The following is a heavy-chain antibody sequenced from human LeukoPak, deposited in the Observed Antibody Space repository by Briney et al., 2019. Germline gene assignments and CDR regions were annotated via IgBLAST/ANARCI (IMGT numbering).Heavy chain of an antibody. CDR1: GGSISSSSYY. D-gene: IGHD3-3*01. Sequence: SETLSLTCTVSGGSISSSSYYWGWIRQPPGKGLEWIGSIYYSGSTYYNPSLKSRVTISVDTSKNQFSLKLSSVTAADTAVYYCAGTDFWSGYLTNWFDPWGQGSLVTVSS. J-gene: IGHJ5*02. CDR2: IYYSGST. V-gene: IGHV4-39*07. CDR3: AGTDFWSGYLTNWFDP.